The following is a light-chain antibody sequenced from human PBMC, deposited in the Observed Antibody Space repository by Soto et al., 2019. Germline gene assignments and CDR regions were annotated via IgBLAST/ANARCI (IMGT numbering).Light chain of an antibody. CDR3: GTLDSSLSAWV. CDR2: ENN. V-gene: IGLV1-51*02. CDR1: SSNIGNNY. J-gene: IGLJ3*02. Sequence: QAVLTQPPSVSAAPGQKVTISCSGSSSNIGNNYVSWYQQLPGTAPKLLIYENNKRPSGIPDRFSGSKSGTSATLGITGLRTGDEADYYCGTLDSSLSAWVFGGGTQLTVL.